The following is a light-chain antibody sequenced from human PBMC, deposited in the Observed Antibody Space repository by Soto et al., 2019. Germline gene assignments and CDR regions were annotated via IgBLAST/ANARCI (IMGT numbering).Light chain of an antibody. V-gene: IGLV4-69*01. CDR2: LNSDGSH. CDR1: SGHSSYA. J-gene: IGLJ3*02. Sequence: QLVLTQSPSASASLGASVKLTCTLNSGHSSYAIAWHQLQPEKGPRYLMKLNSDGSHNKGDGIPDRFSGSSSGAERYLTISSLQSEDEADYYCQTWSTGIRVFGGGTKLTVL. CDR3: QTWSTGIRV.